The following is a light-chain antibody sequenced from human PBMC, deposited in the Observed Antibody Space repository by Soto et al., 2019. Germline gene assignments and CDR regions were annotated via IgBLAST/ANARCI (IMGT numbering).Light chain of an antibody. J-gene: IGKJ1*01. CDR3: QQYNSYWT. V-gene: IGKV1-5*01. CDR2: DAS. CDR1: QSISSG. Sequence: DVKMTKPAPPVSAPLENRVTITFRASQSISSGLAWYQQKPGKAPKVLIYDASSLESGVPSRFSGSGSGTEFTLTISSLQPDDFATYYCQQYNSYWTFGQGTKVDIK.